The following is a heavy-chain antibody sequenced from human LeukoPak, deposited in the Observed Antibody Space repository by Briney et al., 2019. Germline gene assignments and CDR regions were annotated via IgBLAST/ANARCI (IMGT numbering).Heavy chain of an antibody. V-gene: IGHV1-18*01. CDR3: ARDYNYYGSGSYYNGFDP. CDR1: GYTFSSYG. Sequence: ASVKVSCKASGYTFSSYGISWVRQAPGQGLEWMGWISPYNGNTNYAQNLRGRVTMTTDTSTSTAYMELRSLRSDDTAVYYCARDYNYYGSGSYYNGFDPWGQGTLVTVSS. D-gene: IGHD3-10*01. CDR2: ISPYNGNT. J-gene: IGHJ5*02.